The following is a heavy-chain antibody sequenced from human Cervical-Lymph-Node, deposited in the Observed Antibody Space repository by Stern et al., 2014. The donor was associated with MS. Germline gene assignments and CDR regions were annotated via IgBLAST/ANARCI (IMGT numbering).Heavy chain of an antibody. Sequence: EVQLVESGGGLVQPGRSLRLSCVASGFVFHNFAMHWVRQAPGKGLEWVSGINWNSDTLEYADSVKGRFTIFRDNAKNSLHLQMMSLRVEDTALYYCSKGYRSSAGIAVAGLDSWGQGTLVTVSS. CDR2: INWNSDTL. CDR3: SKGYRSSAGIAVAGLDS. V-gene: IGHV3-9*01. CDR1: GFVFHNFA. J-gene: IGHJ4*02. D-gene: IGHD6-19*01.